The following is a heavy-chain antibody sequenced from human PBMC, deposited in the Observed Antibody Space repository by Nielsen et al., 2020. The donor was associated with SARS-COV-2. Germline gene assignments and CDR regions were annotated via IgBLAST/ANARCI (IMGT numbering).Heavy chain of an antibody. CDR3: ARGAVGATIIWFDP. CDR2: INPNSGGT. Sequence: WVRQAPGQGLEWMGWINPNSGGTNYAQKFQGWVTITRDTSISTAYMELSRLRSDDTAVYYCARGAVGATIIWFDPWGQGTLVTVSS. V-gene: IGHV1-2*04. D-gene: IGHD1-26*01. J-gene: IGHJ5*02.